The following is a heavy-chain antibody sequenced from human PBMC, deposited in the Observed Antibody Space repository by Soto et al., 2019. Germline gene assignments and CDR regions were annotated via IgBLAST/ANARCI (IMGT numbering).Heavy chain of an antibody. V-gene: IGHV4-31*03. CDR3: ARVEELRYFDWSSDKGNGFDY. CDR2: IYYSGST. J-gene: IGHJ4*02. D-gene: IGHD3-9*01. Sequence: PSETLSLTCTVSGGSISSGGYYWSWIRQHPGKGLEWIGYIYYSGSTYYNPSLKSRVTISVDTSKNQFSLKLSSVTAADTAVYYCARVEELRYFDWSSDKGNGFDYWGQGTLVTVSS. CDR1: GGSISSGGYY.